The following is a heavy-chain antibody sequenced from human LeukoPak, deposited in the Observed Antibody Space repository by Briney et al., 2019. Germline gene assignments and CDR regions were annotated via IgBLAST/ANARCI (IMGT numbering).Heavy chain of an antibody. CDR1: GDSISSYS. Sequence: SETLSLTCIVSGDSISSYSWSWIRQPPGKGLEWLGDIHYSGSTNYNPSLKSRITLSVDTSKSQFSLKLSSVTAADAAVYYCARVTSWYSLIFWFDPWGQGALVTVSS. V-gene: IGHV4-59*01. CDR3: ARVTSWYSLIFWFDP. J-gene: IGHJ5*02. D-gene: IGHD6-13*01. CDR2: IHYSGST.